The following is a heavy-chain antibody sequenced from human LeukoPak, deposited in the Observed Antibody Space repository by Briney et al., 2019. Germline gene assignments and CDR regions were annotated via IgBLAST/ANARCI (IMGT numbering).Heavy chain of an antibody. CDR3: AKDGASEWVAARHFDN. Sequence: GSLLLSCASSGFTFRTYGMHWVRPAPGKGLGWVAFIRFDGSNKYYADSVKGRFTISRDNYKNTLYLQMNSLTTDETAVYYCAKDGASEWVAARHFDNWGQGTLVTVSS. J-gene: IGHJ4*02. D-gene: IGHD6-6*01. CDR2: IRFDGSNK. CDR1: GFTFRTYG. V-gene: IGHV3-30*02.